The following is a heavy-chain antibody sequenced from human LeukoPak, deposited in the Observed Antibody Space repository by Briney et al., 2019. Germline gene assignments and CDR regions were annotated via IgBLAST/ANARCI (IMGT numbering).Heavy chain of an antibody. D-gene: IGHD3-22*01. CDR1: GYTLTELS. CDR3: ATDGPRSYYYDSSGYGY. V-gene: IGHV1-24*01. J-gene: IGHJ4*02. CDR2: FDPEDGET. Sequence: ASVKVSCKVSGYTLTELSMHWVRQAPGKGLEWMGGFDPEDGETIYAQKFQGRVTMTEDTSTDTAYMELSSLRSEDTAVYYCATDGPRSYYYDSSGYGYWGQGTLVTVSS.